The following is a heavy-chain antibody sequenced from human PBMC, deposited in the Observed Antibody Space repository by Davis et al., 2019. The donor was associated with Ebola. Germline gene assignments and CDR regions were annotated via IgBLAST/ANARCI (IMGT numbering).Heavy chain of an antibody. J-gene: IGHJ6*02. CDR2: FYYSGST. CDR3: ARDIGYCSSTSCYYYYGMDV. Sequence: SETLSLTCTVSAGSISSGGYYWSWIRQHPGKGLEWIGYFYYSGSTYYNPSLKSRVTISVDTSKNQFSLKLSSVTAADTAVYYCARDIGYCSSTSCYYYYGMDVWGQGTTVTVSS. CDR1: AGSISSGGYY. V-gene: IGHV4-31*03. D-gene: IGHD2-2*01.